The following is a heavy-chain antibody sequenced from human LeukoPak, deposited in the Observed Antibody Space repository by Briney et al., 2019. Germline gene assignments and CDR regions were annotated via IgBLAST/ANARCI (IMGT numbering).Heavy chain of an antibody. Sequence: ASVKVSCKASGYTFSGHYMHWVRQAPGQGLEWMGWIYPNSGGTNYAQKFQGRVAMTRDTSISTAYMELRRLKSDDTAMYYCARVVGFGDYPFDYWGQGTLVTVSS. CDR3: ARVVGFGDYPFDY. V-gene: IGHV1-2*02. D-gene: IGHD4-17*01. CDR2: IYPNSGGT. CDR1: GYTFSGHY. J-gene: IGHJ4*02.